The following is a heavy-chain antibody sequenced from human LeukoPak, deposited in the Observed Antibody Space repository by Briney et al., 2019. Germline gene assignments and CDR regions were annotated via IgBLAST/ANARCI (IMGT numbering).Heavy chain of an antibody. D-gene: IGHD3-22*01. CDR2: INHSGST. CDR1: GGSFSGYY. CDR3: ARAGYYDSSGENVDY. J-gene: IGHJ4*02. V-gene: IGHV4-34*01. Sequence: SETLSLTCAVYGGSFSGYYWSWIRQPPGKGLEWIGEINHSGSTNYNPSLKSRVTISVDTSKNRFSLKLSSVTAADTAVYYCARAGYYDSSGENVDYWGQGTLVTVSS.